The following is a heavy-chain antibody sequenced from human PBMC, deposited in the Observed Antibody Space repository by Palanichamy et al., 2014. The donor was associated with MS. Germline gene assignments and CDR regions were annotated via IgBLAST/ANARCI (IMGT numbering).Heavy chain of an antibody. D-gene: IGHD1-1*01. Sequence: EVQLVESGGGLVQPGRSLRLSCAASGFTFDAYAMHWVRQAPGKGLEWVSDISWNSDTTGYADSVKGRFTISRDNAKNSLYVQMSSLRGEDTALYYCAKAALRTGTTGDDAFDIWGQGTMVTVSS. J-gene: IGHJ3*02. CDR3: AKAALRTGTTGDDAFDI. CDR2: ISWNSDTT. V-gene: IGHV3-9*01. CDR1: GFTFDAYA.